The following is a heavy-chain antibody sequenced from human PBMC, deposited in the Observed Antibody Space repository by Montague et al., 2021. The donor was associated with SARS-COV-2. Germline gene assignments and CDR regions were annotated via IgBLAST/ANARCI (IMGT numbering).Heavy chain of an antibody. V-gene: IGHV6-1*01. D-gene: IGHD2-2*01. CDR3: ARGAYHDLYYYYHGVDV. Sequence: CAISGDSVSSKSAAWNWIRQSPSRGLEWLGRTYYRSRWYEDYAVSVKGRITIKPDTSKNQFSLHLESVSPDDTALYYCARGAYHDLYYYYHGVDVWGRGTTVSVSS. CDR1: GDSVSSKSAA. CDR2: TYYRSRWYE. J-gene: IGHJ6*02.